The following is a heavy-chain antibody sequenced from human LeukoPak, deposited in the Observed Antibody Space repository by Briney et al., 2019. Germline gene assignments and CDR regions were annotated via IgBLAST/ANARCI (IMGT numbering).Heavy chain of an antibody. CDR1: GYIFTIYG. J-gene: IGHJ4*02. D-gene: IGHD5-12*01. V-gene: IGHV1-18*01. CDR2: ISGYNGDT. CDR3: ARGSGYGDTFDY. Sequence: ASVKVSCKASGYIFTIYGVSWVRQAPGQGLEWMGWISGYNGDTNYAQKLQGRVTMTTDTSTSTAYMELRSLRSDDTAVYYCARGSGYGDTFDYWGQGTLVTVSS.